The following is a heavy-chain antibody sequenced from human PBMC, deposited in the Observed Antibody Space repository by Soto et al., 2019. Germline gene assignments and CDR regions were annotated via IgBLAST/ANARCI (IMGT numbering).Heavy chain of an antibody. V-gene: IGHV3-53*01. Sequence: EVQLVDSGGGLIQPGGSLRLSCAAAGFSVSTSHMNWVRQTPGKGLEWVSVIYSGGATYYAASAKGRFTISRDKSENTVYLQMNSLRAEDTAVYYCASVGPYDSGSYMLRYNWFDSWGQGTLVTVSS. CDR1: GFSVSTSH. CDR3: ASVGPYDSGSYMLRYNWFDS. CDR2: IYSGGAT. D-gene: IGHD3-10*01. J-gene: IGHJ5*01.